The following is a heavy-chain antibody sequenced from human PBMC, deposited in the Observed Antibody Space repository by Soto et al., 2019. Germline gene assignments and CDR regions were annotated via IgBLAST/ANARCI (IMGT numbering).Heavy chain of an antibody. CDR1: GYSFTSYW. J-gene: IGHJ6*02. V-gene: IGHV5-10-1*01. CDR3: ARLGSIAAAGISGWYYYYGMDV. D-gene: IGHD6-13*01. Sequence: PGESLKISCKGSGYSFTSYWISWVRQMPGKGLEWMGRIDPSDSYTNYSPSFQGHVTISADKSISTAYLQWSSLKASDTAMYYCARLGSIAAAGISGWYYYYGMDVWGQGTTVTVSS. CDR2: IDPSDSYT.